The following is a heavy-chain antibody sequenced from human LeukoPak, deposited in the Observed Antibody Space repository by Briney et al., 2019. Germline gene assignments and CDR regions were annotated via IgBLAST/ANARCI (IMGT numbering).Heavy chain of an antibody. CDR3: ARDSHYYDSSGTSDY. D-gene: IGHD3-22*01. CDR1: GFTFSSYS. Sequence: GGSLRLSCEASGFTFSSYSMNWVRQAPGTGLEWVSSISSSSSYIYYADSVKGRFTISRDNAKNSLYLQMNSLRAEDTAVYYCARDSHYYDSSGTSDYWGQGTLVTVSS. V-gene: IGHV3-21*01. CDR2: ISSSSSYI. J-gene: IGHJ4*02.